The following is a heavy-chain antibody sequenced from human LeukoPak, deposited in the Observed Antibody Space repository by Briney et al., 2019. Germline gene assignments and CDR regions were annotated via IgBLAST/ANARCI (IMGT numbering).Heavy chain of an antibody. D-gene: IGHD6-6*01. CDR3: ARRQSIAAPGDAFDI. CDR2: IYYSGST. J-gene: IGHJ3*02. Sequence: PSETLSLTCTVSGGSISSSSYYWGWIRQPPGKGLEWIGSIYYSGSTYYNPSLKSRVTISVDTSKNQFSLKLSSVTAADTAVYYCARRQSIAAPGDAFDIWGQGTMVTVSS. V-gene: IGHV4-39*01. CDR1: GGSISSSSYY.